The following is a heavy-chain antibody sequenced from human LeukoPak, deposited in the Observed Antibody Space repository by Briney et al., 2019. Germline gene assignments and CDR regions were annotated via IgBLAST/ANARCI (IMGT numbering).Heavy chain of an antibody. CDR3: ARLKDDVTKLDY. CDR2: INQDGSQK. D-gene: IGHD2-8*01. CDR1: GFTFSTYW. Sequence: PGGSLRLSCAASGFTFSTYWMSWVRQAPGKGPEWVASINQDGSQKRYVDSVQGRFTISRDNTKNSLFLQMNSLRAEDTAVYYCARLKDDVTKLDYWGQGTLVTVSS. V-gene: IGHV3-7*01. J-gene: IGHJ4*02.